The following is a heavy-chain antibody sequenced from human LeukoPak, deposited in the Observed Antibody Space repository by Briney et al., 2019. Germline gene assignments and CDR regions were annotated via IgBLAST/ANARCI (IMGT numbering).Heavy chain of an antibody. J-gene: IGHJ4*02. CDR3: ARKFSGSYSDY. V-gene: IGHV4-39*01. Sequence: PSETLSLTCTVSGGSISSSSYYWGWIRQPPGKGLEWIGSIYYSGSTYYNPSLKSRVTISVDTSKNQFSLKLSSVTAADTAVYYCARKFSGSYSDYWGQGTPVTVSS. CDR1: GGSISSSSYY. D-gene: IGHD1-26*01. CDR2: IYYSGST.